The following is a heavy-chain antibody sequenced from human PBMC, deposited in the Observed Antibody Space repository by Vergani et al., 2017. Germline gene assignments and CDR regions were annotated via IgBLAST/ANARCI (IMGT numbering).Heavy chain of an antibody. Sequence: QVQLVQFGAEVKKPGASVKVSCKASGHTFTGYYMHWVRQAPGQGLEWMGWVNPNSGGTNYAQKFQGRVTMTRDTSISTAYMELSRLRSDDTAVYYCARQKGGISGYDRNFDYWGQGTLVTVSS. CDR2: VNPNSGGT. J-gene: IGHJ4*02. V-gene: IGHV1-2*02. CDR1: GHTFTGYY. CDR3: ARQKGGISGYDRNFDY. D-gene: IGHD5-12*01.